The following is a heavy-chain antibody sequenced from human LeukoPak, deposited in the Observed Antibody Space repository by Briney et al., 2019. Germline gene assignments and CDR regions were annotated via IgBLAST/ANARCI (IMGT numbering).Heavy chain of an antibody. J-gene: IGHJ4*02. CDR1: GFTFSNYG. Sequence: GGTLRLSCAVSGFTFSNYGMSWVRQAPGKGLEWVSVISGSGSSTYYADSLKGRFTISRDNSKNTLYLQMNSLRAEDTAVYYCAKDSAKKYDEYWGQGTLVTVSS. V-gene: IGHV3-23*01. D-gene: IGHD2/OR15-2a*01. CDR3: AKDSAKKYDEY. CDR2: ISGSGSST.